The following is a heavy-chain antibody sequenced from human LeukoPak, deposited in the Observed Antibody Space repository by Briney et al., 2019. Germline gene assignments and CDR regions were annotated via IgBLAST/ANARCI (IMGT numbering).Heavy chain of an antibody. CDR1: GYTFTRYG. Sequence: ASVKVSCKASGYTFTRYGISWVRQAPGQGLEWMGWISGYNGYTNYAEKLQGRVTMTTDTSTSTVYMELRSLRSDDTAVYYCARDSLYYGSGSYLGFDPWGQGTLVTVSS. V-gene: IGHV1-18*01. CDR2: ISGYNGYT. D-gene: IGHD3-10*01. J-gene: IGHJ5*02. CDR3: ARDSLYYGSGSYLGFDP.